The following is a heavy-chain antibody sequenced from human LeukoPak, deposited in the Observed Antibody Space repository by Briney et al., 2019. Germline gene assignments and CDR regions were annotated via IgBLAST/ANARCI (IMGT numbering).Heavy chain of an antibody. CDR2: IKQDGSEK. J-gene: IGHJ3*02. V-gene: IGHV3-7*01. D-gene: IGHD6-13*01. Sequence: PGGSLRLSCAASGFTFSSYWMSWVRQAPGKGLEWLANIKQDGSEKYYVDSVKGRFTISRDNAKNSLYLQMNSLRAEDTAVYYCARESWSIAAAGLDAFDIWGQGTMVTVSS. CDR1: GFTFSSYW. CDR3: ARESWSIAAAGLDAFDI.